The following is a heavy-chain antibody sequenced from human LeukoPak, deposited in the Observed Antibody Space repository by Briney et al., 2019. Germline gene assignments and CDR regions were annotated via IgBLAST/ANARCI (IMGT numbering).Heavy chain of an antibody. V-gene: IGHV4-39*01. J-gene: IGHJ4*02. CDR3: AAGSGRSFDY. CDR1: GGSISRSSYY. CDR2: VYYSGST. Sequence: PSETLSLTCTVSGGSISRSSYYWGWIRQPPGKGLEWIGSVYYSGSTYYNPSLKSRVTISGDTSKNQLSLKLSSVTAADTAVYYCAAGSGRSFDYWGQGTLVTVSS. D-gene: IGHD3-10*01.